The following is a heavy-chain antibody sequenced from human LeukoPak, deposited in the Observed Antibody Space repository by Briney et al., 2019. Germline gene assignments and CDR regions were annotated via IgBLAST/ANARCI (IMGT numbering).Heavy chain of an antibody. D-gene: IGHD3-9*01. J-gene: IGHJ4*02. Sequence: SETLSLTCTVSGGSISSYYWSWIRQPPGKGLEWIGYIYYSGSTNYNPSLKSRVTISVDTSKNQSSLKLSSVTAADTAVYYCARVGYDILTGYYSGFDYWGQGTLVTVSS. CDR1: GGSISSYY. CDR2: IYYSGST. V-gene: IGHV4-59*01. CDR3: ARVGYDILTGYYSGFDY.